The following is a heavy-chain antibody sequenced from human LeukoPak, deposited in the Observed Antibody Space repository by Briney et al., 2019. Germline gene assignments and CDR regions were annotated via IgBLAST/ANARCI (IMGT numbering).Heavy chain of an antibody. CDR3: ARDLTGGDAFDI. CDR2: ISAYNGNT. Sequence: GASVKVSCKASGYTFTGYYMHWVRQAPGQGLEWMGWISAYNGNTNYAQKLQGRVTMTTDTSTSTAYMELRSLRSDDTAVYYCARDLTGGDAFDIWGQGTMVTVSS. J-gene: IGHJ3*02. V-gene: IGHV1-18*04. D-gene: IGHD3-10*01. CDR1: GYTFTGYY.